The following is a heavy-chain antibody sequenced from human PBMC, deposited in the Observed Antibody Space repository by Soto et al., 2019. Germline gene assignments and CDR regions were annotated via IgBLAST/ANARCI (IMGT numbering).Heavy chain of an antibody. V-gene: IGHV4-39*07. CDR3: ARDFSGPIPMLGVAPGPWFDP. CDR1: GGSISSSSYH. Sequence: SETLSITCTVSGGSISSSSYHWGWIRQPPGMGLEWIGSIYHSGSTYYNPSLKSRVTISVDTSKNQFSLKLSSVTAADTAVYYCARDFSGPIPMLGVAPGPWFDPWGQGTLVT. D-gene: IGHD3-3*01. J-gene: IGHJ5*02. CDR2: IYHSGST.